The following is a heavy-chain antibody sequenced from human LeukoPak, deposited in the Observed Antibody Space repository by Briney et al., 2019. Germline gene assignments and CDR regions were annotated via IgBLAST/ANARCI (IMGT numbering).Heavy chain of an antibody. J-gene: IGHJ3*02. Sequence: GGSLSLSCAASGFTFSTDSMNWGRQAPGKGREWVSCIITRSTYIYYADSGKGRCTISRDNAKNSLYLQMNSLRAEDTAVYYCARARGRSINDAFDIWGQGTVVTVSS. CDR1: GFTFSTDS. D-gene: IGHD3-16*01. CDR2: IITRSTYI. CDR3: ARARGRSINDAFDI. V-gene: IGHV3-21*01.